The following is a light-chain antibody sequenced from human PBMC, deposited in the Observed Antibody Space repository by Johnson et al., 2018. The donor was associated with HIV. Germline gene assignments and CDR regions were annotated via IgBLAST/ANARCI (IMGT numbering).Light chain of an antibody. CDR3: GTWDSSLSAEV. CDR2: ENN. J-gene: IGLJ1*01. CDR1: SSNIGNNY. V-gene: IGLV1-51*02. Sequence: QAVLTQPPSVSAAPGQKVTISCSGSSSNIGNNYASWYQQLPGTAPKILIHENNKRPSGIPDRFSGSKSGTSATLGITGLQTGDEADYYCGTWDSSLSAEVFGTGTKVTVL.